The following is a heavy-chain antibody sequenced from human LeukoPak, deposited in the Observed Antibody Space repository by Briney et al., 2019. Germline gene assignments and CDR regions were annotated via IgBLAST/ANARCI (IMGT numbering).Heavy chain of an antibody. CDR1: GFSLSDYW. V-gene: IGHV3-7*01. D-gene: IGHD3-22*01. J-gene: IGHJ4*02. CDR2: IKFDGSEI. CDR3: TRDLNHDSSG. Sequence: PGGSLRLSYAASGFSLSDYWMTWVRQAPGKGLECVGNIKFDGSEIYYLDSVRGRFSISRDNAKNSLYLQMNSLRVEDTAVYYCTRDLNHDSSGWGQGTLVTVPS.